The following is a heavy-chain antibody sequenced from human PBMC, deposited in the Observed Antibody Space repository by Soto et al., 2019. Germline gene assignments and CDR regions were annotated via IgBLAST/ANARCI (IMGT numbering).Heavy chain of an antibody. V-gene: IGHV3-33*01. Sequence: QVQLVESGGGVVQPGRSLRLSCAASGFTFSSYGMHWVRQAPGKGLEWVAVIWYDGSNKYYADSVKGQFTISRDNSKNTLYLQMNSLRAEDTAVYYCADIVGAMGSRRWVDAFDIWGQGTMVTVSS. CDR1: GFTFSSYG. D-gene: IGHD1-26*01. CDR3: ADIVGAMGSRRWVDAFDI. CDR2: IWYDGSNK. J-gene: IGHJ3*02.